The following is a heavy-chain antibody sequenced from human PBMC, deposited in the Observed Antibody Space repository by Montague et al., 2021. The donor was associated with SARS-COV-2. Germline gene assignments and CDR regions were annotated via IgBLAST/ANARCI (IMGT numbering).Heavy chain of an antibody. CDR2: IYKNENS. D-gene: IGHD4-17*01. CDR1: GGSISSYY. CDR3: AGERDYRRNFDF. Sequence: SETLSLTCTVSGGSISSYYWSWIRQTPGKGLEWIAYIYKNENSNYNPSLKSRVAISLDTSRSQIYLNMTSVTAADTAMYFCAGERDYRRNFDFWGQGALVSVSS. J-gene: IGHJ4*02. V-gene: IGHV4-59*13.